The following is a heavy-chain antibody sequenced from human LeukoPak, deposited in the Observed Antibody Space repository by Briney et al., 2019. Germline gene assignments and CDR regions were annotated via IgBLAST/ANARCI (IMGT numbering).Heavy chain of an antibody. CDR2: ISSSSSYT. D-gene: IGHD3-16*02. J-gene: IGHJ3*02. CDR1: GFTFSSYS. CDR3: ARVNYVWGSYRYLDDAFDI. Sequence: GSLRLSCAASGFTFSSYSMNWVRQAPGKGLEWVSSISSSSSYTYYADSVKGRFTISRDNAKNSLYLQMNSLRAEDTAVYYCARVNYVWGSYRYLDDAFDIWGQGTMVTVSS. V-gene: IGHV3-21*01.